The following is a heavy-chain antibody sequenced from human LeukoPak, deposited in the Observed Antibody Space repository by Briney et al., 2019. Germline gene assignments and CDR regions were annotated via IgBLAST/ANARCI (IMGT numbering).Heavy chain of an antibody. D-gene: IGHD3-16*02. CDR2: IIPIFGTA. CDR3: ARDLGTYYDYVWGSYRYTAHFDY. J-gene: IGHJ4*02. CDR1: GGTFSSYA. Sequence: ASVKVSCKASGGTFSSYAISWVRQAPGQGLEWMGGIIPIFGTANYAQKFQGRVMITADKSTSTAYMELSSLRSEDTAVYYCARDLGTYYDYVWGSYRYTAHFDYWGQGTLVTVSS. V-gene: IGHV1-69*06.